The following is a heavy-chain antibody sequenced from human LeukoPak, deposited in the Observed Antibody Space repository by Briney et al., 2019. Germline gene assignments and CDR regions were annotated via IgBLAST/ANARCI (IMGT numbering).Heavy chain of an antibody. Sequence: GGSLRLSCTASGFTFSSYWMSWVREAPGKGREWAANIKQDGSEKYYVDSVKGRFTISRDNAKNSLYLQMNSLRAEDTAVYYCARVPSSSWYIDAFDIWGQGTMVTVSS. CDR1: GFTFSSYW. V-gene: IGHV3-7*01. D-gene: IGHD6-13*01. CDR3: ARVPSSSWYIDAFDI. J-gene: IGHJ3*02. CDR2: IKQDGSEK.